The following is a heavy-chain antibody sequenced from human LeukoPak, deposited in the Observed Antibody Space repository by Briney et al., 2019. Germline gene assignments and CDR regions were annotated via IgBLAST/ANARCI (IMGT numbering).Heavy chain of an antibody. J-gene: IGHJ4*02. V-gene: IGHV1-58*01. CDR3: AAVDSSGWYASFDY. CDR1: GFTFTSSA. D-gene: IGHD6-19*01. Sequence: SVKVSCKASGFTFTSSAVQWVRQARGQRLEWIGWIVVGSGNTNYAQKFQERVTITRDMSTSTAYMELSSLRSGDTAVYYCAAVDSSGWYASFDYWGQGTLVTVSS. CDR2: IVVGSGNT.